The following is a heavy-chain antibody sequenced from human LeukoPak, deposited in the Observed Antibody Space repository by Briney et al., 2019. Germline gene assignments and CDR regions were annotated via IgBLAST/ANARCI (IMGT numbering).Heavy chain of an antibody. CDR3: ARYDLAMSFDY. V-gene: IGHV3-74*03. CDR1: GFTFSRYW. CDR2: ISPDGSTT. J-gene: IGHJ4*02. Sequence: PGGSLRLSCAASGFTFSRYWMHWVPQAPGKGLMWVSRISPDGSTTLYADSVKGRFTISRDNAKNSLYLQMNSLRAEDTAVYYCARYDLAMSFDYWAQGTLVTVSS. D-gene: IGHD3/OR15-3a*01.